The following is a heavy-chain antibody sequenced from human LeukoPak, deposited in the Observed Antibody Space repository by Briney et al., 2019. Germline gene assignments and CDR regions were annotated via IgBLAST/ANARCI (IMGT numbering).Heavy chain of an antibody. V-gene: IGHV4-30-2*01. CDR3: ARDSGSSWSKDY. CDR2: IYHSGST. J-gene: IGHJ4*02. D-gene: IGHD6-13*01. CDR1: GGSISSGGYY. Sequence: SQTLSLTCTVSGGSISSGGYYWSWIRQPPGKGLEWIGYIYHSGSTYYNPSLKSRVTISVDTSKNQFSLKLSSVTAADTAVYYCARDSGSSWSKDYWGQGTLVTVSS.